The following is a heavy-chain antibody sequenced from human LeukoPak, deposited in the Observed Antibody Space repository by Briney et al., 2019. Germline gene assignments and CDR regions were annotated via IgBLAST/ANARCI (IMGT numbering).Heavy chain of an antibody. CDR2: ISSSGGTI. CDR3: ARVAYTYGFDY. J-gene: IGHJ4*02. V-gene: IGHV3-48*03. Sequence: GGSLRLSCAASGFSFSTYEMNWVRQAPGKGLEWVSYISSSGGTIHYADSLKGRFNISRDNAKNSLYLQMNSLRAEDTSVYYCARVAYTYGFDYWGQGTLVTVSS. D-gene: IGHD5-18*01. CDR1: GFSFSTYE.